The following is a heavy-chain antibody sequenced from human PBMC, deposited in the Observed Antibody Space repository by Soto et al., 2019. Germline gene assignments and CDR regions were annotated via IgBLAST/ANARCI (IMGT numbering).Heavy chain of an antibody. J-gene: IGHJ6*04. Sequence: PGGSLRLSCAASGFTFSSYSMNWVRQAPGKGLEWVSSISSSSYIYYADSVKGRFTISRDNAKNSLYLQMNSLRAEDTAVYYCASDPNPVTIFGVVTHAMDVWGKGTTVTVSS. D-gene: IGHD3-3*01. CDR3: ASDPNPVTIFGVVTHAMDV. CDR1: GFTFSSYS. CDR2: ISSSSYI. V-gene: IGHV3-21*01.